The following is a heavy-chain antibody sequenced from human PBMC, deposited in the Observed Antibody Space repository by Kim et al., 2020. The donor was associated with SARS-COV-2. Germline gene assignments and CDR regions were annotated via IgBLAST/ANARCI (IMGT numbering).Heavy chain of an antibody. CDR2: INPSGGST. Sequence: ASVKVSCKASGYTFTSYYMHWVRQAPGQGLEWMGIINPSGGSTSYAQKFQGRVTMTRDTSTSTVYMELSSLRSEDTAVYYCARVYHPGGMQTTTVGYYGMAVWGQGTTVTVSS. J-gene: IGHJ6*02. V-gene: IGHV1-46*01. CDR3: ARVYHPGGMQTTTVGYYGMAV. CDR1: GYTFTSYY. D-gene: IGHD3-16*01.